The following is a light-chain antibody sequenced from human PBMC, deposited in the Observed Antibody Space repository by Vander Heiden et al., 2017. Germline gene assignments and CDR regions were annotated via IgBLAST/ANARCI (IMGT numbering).Light chain of an antibody. CDR3: QVWDSSSDHPSGV. CDR1: NIGSKS. J-gene: IGLJ2*01. CDR2: DDS. V-gene: IGLV3-21*02. Sequence: SYVLTQPPSVSVAPGPTARITCGGNNIGSKSVHWYQQNPGQAPVLVVVDDSDRPSGIPERFSGSNAWNTATLTISRVEAWDEADYYCQVWDSSSDHPSGVFGGGTKLTVL.